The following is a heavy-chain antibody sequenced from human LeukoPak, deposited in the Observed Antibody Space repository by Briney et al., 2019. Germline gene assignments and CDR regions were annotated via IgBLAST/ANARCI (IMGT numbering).Heavy chain of an antibody. CDR2: IYYSGST. CDR1: GGSISSSSYY. CDR3: ARGEYSYGYGY. J-gene: IGHJ4*02. D-gene: IGHD5-18*01. Sequence: SETLSLTCTVSGGSISSSSYYWGWIRQPPGKGLEWIGSIYYSGSTYYNPSLKSRVTISVYTSKNQFSLKLSSVTAADTAVYYCARGEYSYGYGYWGQGTLVTVSS. V-gene: IGHV4-39*07.